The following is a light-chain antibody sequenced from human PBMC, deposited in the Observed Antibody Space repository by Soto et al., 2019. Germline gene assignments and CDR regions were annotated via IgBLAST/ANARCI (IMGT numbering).Light chain of an antibody. CDR3: QQRYYWPLT. J-gene: IGKJ4*01. CDR2: DAS. Sequence: EIVLTQSPATLSLSPGERVTLSCWASQYISSYLAWYQQKPGQAPRLLIYDASNRATDIPARFSGSGSGTDFTLTISSLEPEDFAVYYCQQRYYWPLTFGGGTKVDIK. CDR1: QYISSY. V-gene: IGKV3-11*01.